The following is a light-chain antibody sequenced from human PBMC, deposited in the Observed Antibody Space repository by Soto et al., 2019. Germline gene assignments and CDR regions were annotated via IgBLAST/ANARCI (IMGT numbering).Light chain of an antibody. CDR1: QSVSSN. V-gene: IGKV3-15*01. CDR2: GAS. J-gene: IGKJ2*01. CDR3: QQYNNWPRT. Sequence: EIVMTQSPATLSVSPGERATLSCRASQSVSSNLAWYQQKPGQAPRLLIYGASTRATGIPARFSGSGSGTAFTLTISSLQSEDFAVYYCQQYNNWPRTFGQGTKLEIQ.